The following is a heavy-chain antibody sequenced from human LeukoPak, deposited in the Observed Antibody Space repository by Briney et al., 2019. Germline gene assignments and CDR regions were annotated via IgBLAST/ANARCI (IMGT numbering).Heavy chain of an antibody. Sequence: SETLSLTRTVSGGSISSYRWSWIRQPPGKGLDWIGYIYYSGSTNYNPSLKSRVTISVDTSKNQFSLKLSSVTTADTAVYYCARTTYYYGSGSYYYFDYWGQGTLVTVSS. CDR2: IYYSGST. CDR3: ARTTYYYGSGSYYYFDY. J-gene: IGHJ4*02. V-gene: IGHV4-59*01. D-gene: IGHD3-10*01. CDR1: GGSISSYR.